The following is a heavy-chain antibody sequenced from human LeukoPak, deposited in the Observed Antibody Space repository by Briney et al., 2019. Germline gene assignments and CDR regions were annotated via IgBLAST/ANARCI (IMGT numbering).Heavy chain of an antibody. CDR2: INPNSGGT. V-gene: IGHV1-2*06. CDR1: GYTFTGYY. Sequence: ASVKVSCKASGYTFTGYYMHWVRQAPGQGLEWMGRINPNSGGTNYAQKFQGRVTMTRDTSISTAYMELSRLRSEDTAVYYCARDKLDSSSAEYYYYYGMDVWGQGTTVTVSS. D-gene: IGHD6-6*01. J-gene: IGHJ6*02. CDR3: ARDKLDSSSAEYYYYYGMDV.